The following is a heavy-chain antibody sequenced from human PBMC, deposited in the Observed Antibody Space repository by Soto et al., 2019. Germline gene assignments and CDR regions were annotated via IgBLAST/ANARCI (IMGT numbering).Heavy chain of an antibody. CDR2: INAGNGNT. CDR1: GYTFTNYA. Sequence: QVQLVQSGPEGKKPGASVKFSCKASGYTFTNYAIHWVRQAPGQRLEWMGWINAGNGNTKYSQSFQGRVTIIRDTSASTAYVELSSLRSEYTALYYCARVRWVQHELGYYLDYWGQGTLVTVSS. J-gene: IGHJ4*02. CDR3: ARVRWVQHELGYYLDY. D-gene: IGHD3-16*01. V-gene: IGHV1-3*01.